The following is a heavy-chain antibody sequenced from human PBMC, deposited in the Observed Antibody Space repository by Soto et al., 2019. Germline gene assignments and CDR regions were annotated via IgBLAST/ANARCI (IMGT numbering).Heavy chain of an antibody. CDR1: GGSISSGDYY. J-gene: IGHJ4*02. Sequence: PSETLSLTCTVSGGSISSGDYYWSWIRQPPGKGLEWIGYIYYSGSTYYNPSLKSRVTISVDTSKNQFSLKLSSVTAADTAVYYCAREAGYDNRGEHDYWSQGTLVTVSS. CDR2: IYYSGST. D-gene: IGHD3-22*01. V-gene: IGHV4-30-4*01. CDR3: AREAGYDNRGEHDY.